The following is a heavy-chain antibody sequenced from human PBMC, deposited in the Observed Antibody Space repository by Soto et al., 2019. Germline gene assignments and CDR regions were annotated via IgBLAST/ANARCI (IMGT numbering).Heavy chain of an antibody. CDR3: ARVTIQYSSSWYGGFDY. CDR1: GGSVSSGSYY. V-gene: IGHV4-61*01. Sequence: SETLSLTCTVSGGSVSSGSYYWSWIRQPPGKGLEWIGYIYYSGSTNYNPSLKSRVTISVDTSKNQFSLKLSSVTAADTAVYYCARVTIQYSSSWYGGFDYWGQGTLVTVSS. CDR2: IYYSGST. D-gene: IGHD6-13*01. J-gene: IGHJ4*02.